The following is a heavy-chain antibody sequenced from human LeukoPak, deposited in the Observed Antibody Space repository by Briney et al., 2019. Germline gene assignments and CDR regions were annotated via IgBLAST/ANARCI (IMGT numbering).Heavy chain of an antibody. CDR2: IYHSGST. V-gene: IGHV4-38-2*02. CDR3: ARAYYVWGSYRSKAWFDP. D-gene: IGHD3-16*02. CDR1: GYSISSGYY. J-gene: IGHJ5*02. Sequence: PETLSLTCTVSGYSISSGYYWGWIRQPPGKGLEWIGSIYHSGSTNYNPSLKSRVTISVDTSKNQFSLKLSSVTAADTAVYYCARAYYVWGSYRSKAWFDPWGQGTLVTVSS.